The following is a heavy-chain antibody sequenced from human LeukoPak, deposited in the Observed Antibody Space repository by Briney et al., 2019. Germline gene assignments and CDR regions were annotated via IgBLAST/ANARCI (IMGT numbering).Heavy chain of an antibody. CDR3: AKAGYSSGWTRYYGMDV. D-gene: IGHD6-19*01. CDR1: GFTFSVYG. J-gene: IGHJ6*02. CDR2: ISYDGADK. Sequence: GRSLRLSRAASGFTFSVYGMYWVRQPPGKGLEWVALISYDGADKYHVDSVKGRFTISRDNSNNTLYLQMSSLRPDDTAVYYCAKAGYSSGWTRYYGMDVWGQGTTVAVSS. V-gene: IGHV3-30*18.